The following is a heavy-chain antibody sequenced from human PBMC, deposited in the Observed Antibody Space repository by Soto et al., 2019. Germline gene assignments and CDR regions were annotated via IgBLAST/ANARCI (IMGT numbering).Heavy chain of an antibody. CDR2: IPHDGSDN. V-gene: IGHV3-30-3*01. D-gene: IGHD1-7*01. CDR1: GFTFSSYA. J-gene: IGHJ4*02. CDR3: ARDALELRNPAAQFDF. Sequence: QVQLVESGGGVVQPGRSLRLSCVASGFTFSSYAMHWVRQAPGKGLDWVAVIPHDGSDNYYADSVKGRFTISRDNSKNTLYLQMNSLRPEDTAVYFCARDALELRNPAAQFDFWGQGTLGTVSS.